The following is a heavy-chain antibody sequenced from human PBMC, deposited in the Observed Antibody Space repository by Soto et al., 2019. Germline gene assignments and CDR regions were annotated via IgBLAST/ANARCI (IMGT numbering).Heavy chain of an antibody. Sequence: SQTLSLPCAISGDSVSNNSAAWNFIRQSPSRGLELLGRTYYRSKWYNDYAVSVKSRVIINPDTSKNQFSLQLNSVTPEDTAVYYCARERYGDYGRGTFDIWGQGTMVTVSS. D-gene: IGHD4-17*01. CDR1: GDSVSNNSAA. V-gene: IGHV6-1*01. CDR3: ARERYGDYGRGTFDI. CDR2: TYYRSKWYN. J-gene: IGHJ3*02.